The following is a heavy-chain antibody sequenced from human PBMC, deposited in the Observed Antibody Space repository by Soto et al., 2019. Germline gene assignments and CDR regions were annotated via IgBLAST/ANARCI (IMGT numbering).Heavy chain of an antibody. Sequence: SLRLSCAASGFTFSSYSMNWVRQAPGKGLEWVSYISSSSSTIYYADSVKGRFTISRDNAKNSLYLQMNSLRAEDTAVYYCAREQLLLPPDAFDIWGQGTMITVSS. CDR1: GFTFSSYS. V-gene: IGHV3-48*01. CDR2: ISSSSSTI. D-gene: IGHD2-2*01. CDR3: AREQLLLPPDAFDI. J-gene: IGHJ3*02.